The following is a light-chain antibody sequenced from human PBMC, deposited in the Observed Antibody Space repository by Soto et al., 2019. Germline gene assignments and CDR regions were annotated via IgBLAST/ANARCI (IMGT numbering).Light chain of an antibody. V-gene: IGLV2-14*01. Sequence: QSALTQPASVSGSPGQSITISCTGTNSDVGAYNLVSWYQHHPGKAPKFMMYEVSYRPSGVSHRFSGSKSGNTASLTISGLQAEDEADYYCSSYTSSSTLFGTGTKLTVL. CDR1: NSDVGAYNL. CDR2: EVS. CDR3: SSYTSSSTL. J-gene: IGLJ1*01.